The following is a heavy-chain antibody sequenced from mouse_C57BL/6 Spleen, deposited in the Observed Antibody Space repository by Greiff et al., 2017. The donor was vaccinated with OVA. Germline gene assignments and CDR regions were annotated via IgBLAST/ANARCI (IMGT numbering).Heavy chain of an antibody. D-gene: IGHD4-1*01. J-gene: IGHJ4*01. CDR3: ARRWDPYYYAMDY. CDR2: IYPGDGDT. CDR1: GYAFSSSW. V-gene: IGHV1-82*01. Sequence: VMLVESGPELVKPGASVKISCKASGYAFSSSWMNWVKQRPGKGLEWIGRIYPGDGDTNYNGKFKGKATLTADKSSSTAYMQLSSLTSEDSAVYFCARRWDPYYYAMDYWGQGTSVTVSS.